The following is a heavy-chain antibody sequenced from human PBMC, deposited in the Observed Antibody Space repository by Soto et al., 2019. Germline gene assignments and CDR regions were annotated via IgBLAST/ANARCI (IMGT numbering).Heavy chain of an antibody. Sequence: PSETLSLTCTVSGDSISSSSYYWGWIRQPPGKGLEWIASIYYSGSTYYNPSLKSRVTISVDTSMNQFSLKLTSVTAADTAVYYCARVHVMVVAGSTFDYWGHGTLVTVSS. CDR2: IYYSGST. V-gene: IGHV4-39*01. J-gene: IGHJ4*01. D-gene: IGHD6-19*01. CDR1: GDSISSSSYY. CDR3: ARVHVMVVAGSTFDY.